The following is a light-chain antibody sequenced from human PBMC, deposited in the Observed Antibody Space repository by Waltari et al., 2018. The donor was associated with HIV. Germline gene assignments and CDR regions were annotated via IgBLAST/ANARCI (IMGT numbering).Light chain of an antibody. CDR2: DAS. J-gene: IGKJ2*01. V-gene: IGKV1-12*01. CDR3: QQGYKFPLT. Sequence: IQMTQSPRVVSASIGKRVTITCRASQGIGSWLAWYRQRPGEAPALLIHDASLLRSGVPSRFSGGGSGTGFFLTINSLQSQDVGTYFCQQGYKFPLTFGPGTTIEI. CDR1: QGIGSW.